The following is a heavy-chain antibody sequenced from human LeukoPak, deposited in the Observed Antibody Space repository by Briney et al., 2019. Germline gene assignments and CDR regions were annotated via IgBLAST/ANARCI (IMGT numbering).Heavy chain of an antibody. CDR1: GGSISSSSYY. D-gene: IGHD6-13*01. V-gene: IGHV4-39*01. CDR3: ARQLQAYSSSWYFDY. J-gene: IGHJ4*02. Sequence: PSETLSLTCTVSGGSISSSSYYWGWIRQPPGKGLEWIGSIYYSGSTYYNPSLKSRVTISVDTSKNQFSLKLSSVTAADTAVYYCARQLQAYSSSWYFDYWGQGTLVTVSS. CDR2: IYYSGST.